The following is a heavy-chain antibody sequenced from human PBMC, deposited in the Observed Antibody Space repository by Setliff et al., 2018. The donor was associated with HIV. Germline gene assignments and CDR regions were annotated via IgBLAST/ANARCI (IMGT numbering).Heavy chain of an antibody. CDR2: INHSGST. J-gene: IGHJ6*03. V-gene: IGHV4-34*01. D-gene: IGHD5-18*01. CDR1: GGSFTDYY. Sequence: PSETLSLTCAVYGGSFTDYYWIWIRQPPGKGLEWIGEINHSGSTHYNPSLKSRFTISVDTSKNQFSLKVNSVTAADTAVYYCARHNTGYSYGYDYYYYYMDVWGKGTTVTVSS. CDR3: ARHNTGYSYGYDYYYYYMDV.